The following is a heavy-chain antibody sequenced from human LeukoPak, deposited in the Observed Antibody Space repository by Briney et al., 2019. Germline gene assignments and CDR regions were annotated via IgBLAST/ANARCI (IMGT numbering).Heavy chain of an antibody. CDR3: ARGGGIYGLWDY. D-gene: IGHD1-26*01. J-gene: IGHJ4*02. Sequence: GGSLRLFCAASGFTFSSYWMRWVRQAPGKGLVWVSRIYSDGSSYTADSVKGRFTISRDNAKDTLYLQMNSLRVEDTAVYYCARGGGIYGLWDYWGQGTLVTVSS. CDR2: IYSDGSSY. CDR1: GFTFSSYW. V-gene: IGHV3-74*03.